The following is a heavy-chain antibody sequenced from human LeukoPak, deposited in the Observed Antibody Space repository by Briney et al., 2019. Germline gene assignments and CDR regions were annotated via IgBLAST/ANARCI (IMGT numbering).Heavy chain of an antibody. J-gene: IGHJ5*02. CDR2: ISSSSGSI. V-gene: IGHV3-48*04. CDR1: GFTVSSNS. Sequence: GGSLRLSCAASGFTVSSNSMNWVRQAPGKGLEWVSYISSSSGSIYYADSVKGPFTNSRDNAKNSLYLEMNSLSADDTAVYYCARDYCSGGACHQIFTWGQGTLVT. D-gene: IGHD2-15*01. CDR3: ARDYCSGGACHQIFT.